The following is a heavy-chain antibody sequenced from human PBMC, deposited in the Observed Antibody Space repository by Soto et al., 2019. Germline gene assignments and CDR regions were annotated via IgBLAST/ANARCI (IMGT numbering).Heavy chain of an antibody. Sequence: QVQLVESGGGAVQPGRSLRLSCAASGFTLSDYGMQWVRQAPDKGLEWVAVIWSDGNRKYYADSVKGRFTISRDNPVNTLFLEMNSLTADDTAVYYCVRGGKTAGGFDVWGQGTMVTVSS. J-gene: IGHJ3*01. V-gene: IGHV3-33*01. CDR2: IWSDGNRK. CDR3: VRGGKTAGGFDV. CDR1: GFTLSDYG. D-gene: IGHD2-15*01.